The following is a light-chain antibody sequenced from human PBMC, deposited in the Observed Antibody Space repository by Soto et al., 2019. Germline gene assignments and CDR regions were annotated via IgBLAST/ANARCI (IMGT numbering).Light chain of an antibody. Sequence: EIVLTQSPATLSLSPGERATLSCRASQSVSSYLAWYQQKPGQAPRLLIYDASNRATGIPARFSGSGSGTDFTLTISSLEPEDFAVYYCQQRSNWPTLGPGPKVDI. CDR3: QQRSNWPT. CDR1: QSVSSY. J-gene: IGKJ3*01. CDR2: DAS. V-gene: IGKV3-11*01.